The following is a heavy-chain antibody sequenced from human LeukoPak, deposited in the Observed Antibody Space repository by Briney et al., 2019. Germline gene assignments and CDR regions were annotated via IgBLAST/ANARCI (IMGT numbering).Heavy chain of an antibody. V-gene: IGHV3-23*01. J-gene: IGHJ3*01. CDR3: AKDIQLST. Sequence: GESLKISCAASGFTFSSAAMTWVRQAPGKGLEWVSLIGSSGGSTYYADSVKGRFTISRDNSKNTLSLQMNSLRVEDTAIYYCAKDIQLSTWGLGTMVTVSS. D-gene: IGHD5-24*01. CDR1: GFTFSSAA. CDR2: IGSSGGST.